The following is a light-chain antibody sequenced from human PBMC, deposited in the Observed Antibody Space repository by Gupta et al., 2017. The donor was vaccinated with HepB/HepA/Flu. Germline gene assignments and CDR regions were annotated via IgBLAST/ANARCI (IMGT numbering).Light chain of an antibody. CDR3: NSRDSSGNHVV. V-gene: IGLV3-19*01. Sequence: SSELTQAPAVSVALGQTVRITCQGDSLRSYYASWYQQKPGQAPVLVIYGKNNRPSGIPDRCSGSSSGNTASLTITGAQAEEEADYYCNSRDSSGNHVVFGGGTKLTVL. CDR1: SLRSYY. J-gene: IGLJ2*01. CDR2: GKN.